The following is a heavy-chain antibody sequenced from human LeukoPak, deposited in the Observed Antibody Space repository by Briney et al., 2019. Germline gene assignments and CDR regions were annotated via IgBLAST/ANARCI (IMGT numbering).Heavy chain of an antibody. CDR1: RVTFSTYR. Sequence: MSVPSLRLSCNGSRVTFSTYRENGVRQAPRKGLESVSSIGTSSSYIYYADSVKGRFTISRDSSKNTLYLQMNSLRADDTAVYYCAKEAPYCGGDCYGVFDYWGQGNLVTVSS. D-gene: IGHD2-21*02. J-gene: IGHJ4*02. CDR3: AKEAPYCGGDCYGVFDY. CDR2: IGTSSSYI. V-gene: IGHV3-21*04.